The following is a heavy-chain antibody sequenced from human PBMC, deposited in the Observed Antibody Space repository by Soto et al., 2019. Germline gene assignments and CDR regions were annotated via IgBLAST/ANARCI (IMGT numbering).Heavy chain of an antibody. Sequence: SETLSLTCTVSGGSIIGFYWSWIRQPPGKGLEWIGYIYYSGSTNYNPSLESRVTISVDTSKNQFSLKLTSLSAADTAVYFCARDRYGLDVWGQGITVTVSS. J-gene: IGHJ6*02. CDR3: ARDRYGLDV. V-gene: IGHV4-59*12. CDR1: GGSIIGFY. CDR2: IYYSGST.